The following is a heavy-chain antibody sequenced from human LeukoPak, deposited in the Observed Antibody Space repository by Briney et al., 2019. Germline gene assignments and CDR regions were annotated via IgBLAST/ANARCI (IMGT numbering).Heavy chain of an antibody. Sequence: GGSLRLSCAASGFTFSSYSMNWVRQAPGKGLEWVSFISTSSSYIYYADSVKGRFTISRDNAKNSLDLQMNSLRADDTAIYYCAKGAYHDDWGQGTLVTVSS. CDR3: AKGAYHDD. D-gene: IGHD3-3*01. CDR1: GFTFSSYS. V-gene: IGHV3-21*04. CDR2: ISTSSSYI. J-gene: IGHJ4*02.